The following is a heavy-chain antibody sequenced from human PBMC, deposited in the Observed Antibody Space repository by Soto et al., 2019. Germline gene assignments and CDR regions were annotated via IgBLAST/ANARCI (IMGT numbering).Heavy chain of an antibody. CDR3: SREGYGYVSFAFDI. V-gene: IGHV4-61*01. J-gene: IGHJ3*02. CDR2: IYYSGST. CDR1: GGSVSSGSYY. Sequence: SETLSLTCTVSGGSVSSGSYYWSWIRQPPGKGLEWIGYIYYSGSTNYNPSLKSRVTISVDTSKNQFSLKLSSVTAADTAVYYWSREGYGYVSFAFDIWGQGTMVTVSS. D-gene: IGHD5-18*01.